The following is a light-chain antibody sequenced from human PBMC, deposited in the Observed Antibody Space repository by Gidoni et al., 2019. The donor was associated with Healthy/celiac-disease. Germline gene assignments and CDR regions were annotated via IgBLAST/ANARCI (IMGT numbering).Light chain of an antibody. Sequence: DIVMTQSPDSLAVSLGERATINCKSSQSVLYSSNNKNYLAWYQQKPGQPPKLLIYWASTRESGVPDRFSGSGSGTDFTLTISSLQAEDVAVYYCQQYYSTPYTFGQRTNLEIK. CDR3: QQYYSTPYT. CDR1: QSVLYSSNNKNY. CDR2: WAS. V-gene: IGKV4-1*01. J-gene: IGKJ2*01.